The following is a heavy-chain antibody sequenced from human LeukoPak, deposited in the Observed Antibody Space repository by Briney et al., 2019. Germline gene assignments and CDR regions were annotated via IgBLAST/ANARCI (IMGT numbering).Heavy chain of an antibody. CDR2: TYYRNSRWYS. CDR3: ARVRTTRPPYYYFGLDV. Sequence: SQTLSVTCAISGDGLSGNTVAWNWIRQSPSRGLEWLGRTYYRNSRWYSDYAGSIKSRLTISPDTSENQFSLHLTSVTPDDTAVYYCARVRTTRPPYYYFGLDVWGQGTAVTVSS. J-gene: IGHJ6*02. CDR1: GDGLSGNTVA. D-gene: IGHD1-1*01. V-gene: IGHV6-1*01.